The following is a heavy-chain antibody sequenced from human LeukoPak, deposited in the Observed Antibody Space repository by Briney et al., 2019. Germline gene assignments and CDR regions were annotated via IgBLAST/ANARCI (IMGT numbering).Heavy chain of an antibody. CDR3: ARDPEFRSSAGLDY. CDR2: ISTSSSDI. Sequence: PGGSLRLSCAAPGFTFTSYSMSWVRQAPGKGLEWVSFISTSSSDIYYADSVKGRFTISRDNAKNSVYLQMNSLRAEDTAVYYCARDPEFRSSAGLDYWGQGTLVTVSS. J-gene: IGHJ4*02. V-gene: IGHV3-21*06. CDR1: GFTFTSYS. D-gene: IGHD6-6*01.